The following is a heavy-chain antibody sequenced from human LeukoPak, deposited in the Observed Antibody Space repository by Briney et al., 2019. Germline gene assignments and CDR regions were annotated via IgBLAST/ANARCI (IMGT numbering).Heavy chain of an antibody. J-gene: IGHJ4*02. V-gene: IGHV3-23*01. Sequence: PGGSLRLSCAASGLTFSSYAMTWVRQAPGKGLEWVSSISNSGASTYHADSVRGRFTISRDNSKNTLYLQMNSLTAEDTAIYYCAKDRGSSSPMRYYFDSWGQGTLVTVSS. D-gene: IGHD6-19*01. CDR3: AKDRGSSSPMRYYFDS. CDR2: ISNSGAST. CDR1: GLTFSSYA.